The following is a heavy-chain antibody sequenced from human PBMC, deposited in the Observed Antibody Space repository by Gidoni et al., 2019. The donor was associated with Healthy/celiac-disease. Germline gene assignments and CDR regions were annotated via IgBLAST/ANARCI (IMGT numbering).Heavy chain of an antibody. D-gene: IGHD5-12*01. CDR1: GGTFSSYA. CDR3: AREYGYSGYDGGDYGMDV. Sequence: QVQLVQSGAEVKKPGSSVKVSCKASGGTFSSYAISWVRQVPGQGLGWMGGIILIFGTANYAQKFQGRVTITADESTSTAYMELSSLRSEDTAVYYCAREYGYSGYDGGDYGMDVWGQGTTVTVSS. CDR2: IILIFGTA. V-gene: IGHV1-69*01. J-gene: IGHJ6*02.